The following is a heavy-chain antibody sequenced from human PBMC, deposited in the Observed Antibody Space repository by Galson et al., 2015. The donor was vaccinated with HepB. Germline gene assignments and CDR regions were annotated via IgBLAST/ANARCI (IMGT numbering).Heavy chain of an antibody. Sequence: ETLSLTCAVYGGSFSGYYWSWIRQPPGKGLEWIGEINHSGSTNYNPSLKSRVTISVDTSKNQFPLKLSSVTAADTAVYYCARRGRDFYDILTGYYSGNYNWFDPWGQGTLVTVSS. CDR1: GGSFSGYY. CDR3: ARRGRDFYDILTGYYSGNYNWFDP. D-gene: IGHD3-9*01. J-gene: IGHJ5*02. V-gene: IGHV4-34*01. CDR2: INHSGST.